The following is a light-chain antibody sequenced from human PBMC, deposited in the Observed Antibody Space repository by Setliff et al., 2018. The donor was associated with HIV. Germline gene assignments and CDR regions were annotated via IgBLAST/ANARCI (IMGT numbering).Light chain of an antibody. CDR3: SSCTSISTYV. Sequence: QSVLTQPPSVSGSPGQSVTISCTGTSSDVGSYNRVSWYQQPPGTAPKLMIYEVNNRPSGVPDRFSGSKSGNTASLTISGLQAEDEADYYCSSCTSISTYVFGTGTKVTVL. CDR1: SSDVGSYNR. J-gene: IGLJ1*01. CDR2: EVN. V-gene: IGLV2-18*02.